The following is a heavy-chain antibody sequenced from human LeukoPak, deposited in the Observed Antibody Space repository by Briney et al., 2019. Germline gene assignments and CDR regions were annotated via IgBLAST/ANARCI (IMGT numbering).Heavy chain of an antibody. CDR3: AKGIQLWFSAFDI. Sequence: GGSLILSCAASGFTFSSYWMNWYRQAPGKGLEWVSAISGSGGSTYYADSVKGRFTISRDNSKNTLYLQMNSLRAEDTAVYYCAKGIQLWFSAFDIWGQGTMVTVSS. CDR1: GFTFSSYW. D-gene: IGHD5-18*01. V-gene: IGHV3-23*01. CDR2: ISGSGGST. J-gene: IGHJ3*02.